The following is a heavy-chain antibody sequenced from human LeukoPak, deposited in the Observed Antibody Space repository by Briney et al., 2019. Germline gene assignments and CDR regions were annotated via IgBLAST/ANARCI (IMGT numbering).Heavy chain of an antibody. D-gene: IGHD3-22*01. V-gene: IGHV4-59*01. CDR1: GGSISSYY. J-gene: IGHJ4*02. CDR2: IYYSGST. Sequence: LETLSLTCTVSGGSISSYYWSWIRQPPGKGLEWIGYIYYSGSTNYNPSLKSRVTISVDTSKNQFSLRLSSVTAADTAVYYCARGDSSGYYSLTDYWGQGTLVTVSS. CDR3: ARGDSSGYYSLTDY.